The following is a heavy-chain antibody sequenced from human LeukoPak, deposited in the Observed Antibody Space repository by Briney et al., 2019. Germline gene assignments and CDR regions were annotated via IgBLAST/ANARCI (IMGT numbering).Heavy chain of an antibody. D-gene: IGHD3-3*01. V-gene: IGHV5-51*01. CDR3: ARLPEPGVVISHLFDY. Sequence: GESLKISCKGSGYSFTYWIGWVRQMPGKGLEWMGIIYSGDSHTKYSPSFQGQVTISADKSISTAYLQWSSLKASDTAMYYCARLPEPGVVISHLFDYWGQGTLVTVSS. J-gene: IGHJ4*02. CDR2: IYSGDSHT. CDR1: GYSFTYW.